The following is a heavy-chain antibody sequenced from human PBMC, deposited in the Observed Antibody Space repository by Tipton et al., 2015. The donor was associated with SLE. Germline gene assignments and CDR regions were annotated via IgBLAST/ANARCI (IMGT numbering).Heavy chain of an antibody. Sequence: GLVNPSETLSLTCAVYGGSFSGYYWSWIRQPPGKRLEWIGEINHSGTTNYNPSLKSRLTISVDTSKNQFYLKLSSVTAADTAVYYCARRHFDTSGYYRGAFDIWGQGKMVTVSS. CDR1: GGSFSGYY. J-gene: IGHJ3*02. V-gene: IGHV4-34*01. D-gene: IGHD3-22*01. CDR2: INHSGTT. CDR3: ARRHFDTSGYYRGAFDI.